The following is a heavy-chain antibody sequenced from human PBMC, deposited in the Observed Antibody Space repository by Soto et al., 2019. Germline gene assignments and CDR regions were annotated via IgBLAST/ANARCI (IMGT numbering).Heavy chain of an antibody. CDR2: IYYSGST. J-gene: IGHJ6*02. CDR3: ARQSYYYGSGSSHNTSYYYYYGMDV. V-gene: IGHV4-39*01. D-gene: IGHD3-10*01. CDR1: GGSISSSSYY. Sequence: SETLSLTCTVSGGSISSSSYYWGWIRQPPGKGLEWIGSIYYSGSTYYNPSLKSRVTISVDTSKNQFSLKLSSVTAADTAVYYCARQSYYYGSGSSHNTSYYYYYGMDVWGQGTTVTVSS.